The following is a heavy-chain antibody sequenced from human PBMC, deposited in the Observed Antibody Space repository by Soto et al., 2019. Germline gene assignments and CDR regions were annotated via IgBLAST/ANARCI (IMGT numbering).Heavy chain of an antibody. V-gene: IGHV5-51*01. D-gene: IGHD6-19*01. CDR3: ARPRREFSGWFTDY. CDR1: GYSFTSNW. CDR2: IYPGDSDT. Sequence: GESLKISCKGSGYSFTSNWIGWVRQMPGKGLEWMGIIYPGDSDTRYSPAFQGQVTISADKSISTAYLQWSSLKASDTAMYYCARPRREFSGWFTDYWSQGTLVTVSS. J-gene: IGHJ4*02.